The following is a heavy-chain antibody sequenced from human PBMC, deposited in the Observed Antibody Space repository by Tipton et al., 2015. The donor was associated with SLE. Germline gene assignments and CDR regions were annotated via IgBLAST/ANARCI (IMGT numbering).Heavy chain of an antibody. CDR3: AKNKGSY. J-gene: IGHJ1*01. CDR1: GFTFSSHT. Sequence: SLRLSCAASGFTFSSHTMSWVRQAPGKGLEWVSVIYSDGSTDYGDSVKGRFTVSRDNYRNTLYLQMDYMSAEDTAVYYCAKNKGSYWGQGTRVTVSS. V-gene: IGHV3-23*03. CDR2: IYSDGST.